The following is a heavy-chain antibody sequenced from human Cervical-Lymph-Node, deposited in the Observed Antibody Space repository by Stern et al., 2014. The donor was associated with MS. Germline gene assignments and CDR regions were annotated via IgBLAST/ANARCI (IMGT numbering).Heavy chain of an antibody. CDR2: ISYDGSNK. D-gene: IGHD4-23*01. CDR1: AFTFSNYD. J-gene: IGHJ4*02. Sequence: VQLVESGGGVVQPGRSLRLSCAASAFTFSNYDMHWVRQAPGKGLEWVAIISYDGSNKYYADSVKGRFTISRDNSKDTLYLQMNSLRIEDTSMYYCARGSFRWYSTYYFDYWGQGTLVTVSS. CDR3: ARGSFRWYSTYYFDY. V-gene: IGHV3-30-3*01.